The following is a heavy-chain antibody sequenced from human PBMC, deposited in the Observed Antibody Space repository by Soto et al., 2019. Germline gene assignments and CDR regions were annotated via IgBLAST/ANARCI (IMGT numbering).Heavy chain of an antibody. V-gene: IGHV3-15*07. Sequence: EVQLVESGGGLVKPGGSLRISCTVSGFTFRNAWMNWVRQAPGGGLEWVGRIRSNTDGGTTEYAAPVKDRFTISRDDSDNTFYLQMNSLKSDYTDVYYYTTDHDIALGTAPTNAFEIWGQGTMVTVTS. J-gene: IGHJ3*02. CDR3: TTDHDIALGTAPTNAFEI. CDR1: GFTFRNAW. D-gene: IGHD2-21*02. CDR2: IRSNTDGGTT.